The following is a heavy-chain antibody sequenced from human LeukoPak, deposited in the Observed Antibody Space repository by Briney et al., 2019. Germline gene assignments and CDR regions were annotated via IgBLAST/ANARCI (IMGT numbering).Heavy chain of an antibody. V-gene: IGHV4-61*09. CDR2: IHTSGNT. CDR1: GGSISSGRYC. D-gene: IGHD5-18*01. Sequence: PSETLSLTCTVSGGSISSGRYCWSWLRQPAGKGREWIGHIHTSGNTNDNPSLKSRVTISVDTSKNQFSLKLSSVTAADTAVYYCARLIRRIQLWSKPNFDYWGQGTLVTVSS. CDR3: ARLIRRIQLWSKPNFDY. J-gene: IGHJ4*02.